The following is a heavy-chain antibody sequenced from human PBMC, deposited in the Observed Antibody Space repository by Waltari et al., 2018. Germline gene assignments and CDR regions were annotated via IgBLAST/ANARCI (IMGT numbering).Heavy chain of an antibody. CDR2: IYTAGDT. V-gene: IGHV3-53*01. CDR1: GFSVSNYY. Sequence: EVQLVESGGGLMQPGGALKLSCAATGFSVSNYYMNWVRQAPGKGLEWVAVIYTAGDTRDADSVKCRCTISRDNAKNTLYRQMNSRRAEDTAVDYCAREDYSGGKSVGYFQHWGQGTLVTVAS. CDR3: AREDYSGGKSVGYFQH. J-gene: IGHJ1*01. D-gene: IGHD2-15*01.